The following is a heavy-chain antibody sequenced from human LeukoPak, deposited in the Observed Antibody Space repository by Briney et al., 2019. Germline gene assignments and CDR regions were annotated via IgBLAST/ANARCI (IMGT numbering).Heavy chain of an antibody. CDR3: ARATPSSGWYGVNYYYGMDV. CDR2: INPNSGGT. J-gene: IGHJ6*02. CDR1: GYTFTGYY. V-gene: IGHV1-2*04. D-gene: IGHD6-19*01. Sequence: PVASVKVSCTASGYTFTGYYMHWVRQAPGQGLEWMGWINPNSGGTNYAQKFQGWVTMTRDTSISTAYMELSRLRSDDTAVYYCARATPSSGWYGVNYYYGMDVWGQGTTVTVSS.